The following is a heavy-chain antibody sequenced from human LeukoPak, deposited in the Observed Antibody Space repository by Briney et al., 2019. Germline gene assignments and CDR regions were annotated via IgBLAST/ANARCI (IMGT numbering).Heavy chain of an antibody. V-gene: IGHV4-39*07. D-gene: IGHD4-17*01. CDR2: IYSSVST. J-gene: IGHJ6*02. Sequence: ASETLSLTCTVSGGFISSNAYYWAWIRQPPGKGLEWIGSIYSSVSTNYNSSLKSRVTISADTSKNQFSLKLSSVTAADTAVYYCARGSTVTYLYYYYYGMDVWGQGTTVTVSS. CDR3: ARGSTVTYLYYYYYGMDV. CDR1: GGFISSNAYY.